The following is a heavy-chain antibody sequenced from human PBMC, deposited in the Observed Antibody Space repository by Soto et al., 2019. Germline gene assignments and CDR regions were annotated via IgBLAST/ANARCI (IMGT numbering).Heavy chain of an antibody. CDR1: GYTFTSYY. J-gene: IGHJ4*02. Sequence: GASVKVSCKASGYTFTSYYMHWVRQAPGQGLEWMGIINPSGGSTSYAQKFQGRVTMTRDTSTSTVYMELSSLRSEDTAVYYCARGVVVVVGPELFDYWDQGTLVTVSS. CDR3: ARGVVVVVGPELFDY. D-gene: IGHD2-15*01. CDR2: INPSGGST. V-gene: IGHV1-46*01.